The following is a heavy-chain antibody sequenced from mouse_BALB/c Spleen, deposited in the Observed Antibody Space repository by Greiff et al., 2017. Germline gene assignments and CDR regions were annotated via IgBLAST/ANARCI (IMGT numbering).Heavy chain of an antibody. J-gene: IGHJ4*01. CDR3: ARIYRYDEGYYAMDY. D-gene: IGHD2-14*01. CDR1: GYTFTDYV. Sequence: QVQLKESGPELVKPGASVKMSCKASGYTFTDYVISWVKQRTGQGLEWIGEIYPGSGSTYYNEKFKGKATLTADKSSNTAYMQLSSLTSEDSAVYFCARIYRYDEGYYAMDYWGQGTSVTVSS. CDR2: IYPGSGST. V-gene: IGHV1-77*01.